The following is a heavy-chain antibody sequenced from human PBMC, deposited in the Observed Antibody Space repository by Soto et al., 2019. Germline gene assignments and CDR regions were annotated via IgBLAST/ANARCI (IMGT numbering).Heavy chain of an antibody. V-gene: IGHV2-5*01. D-gene: IGHD2-15*01. J-gene: IGHJ6*02. CDR3: AHISGVAARYVHYYGVDV. CDR2: IYWNDDK. CDR1: GFSLSTNAVG. Sequence: QISLKESGPTLVTPTQTLTLPCTFSGFSLSTNAVGVSWIRQPPGKALEWLALIYWNDDKRYSPSLKIRLTITKDTSKIHVVLTLTFTAPMDTATYYCAHISGVAARYVHYYGVDVLGQGTTLTDPS.